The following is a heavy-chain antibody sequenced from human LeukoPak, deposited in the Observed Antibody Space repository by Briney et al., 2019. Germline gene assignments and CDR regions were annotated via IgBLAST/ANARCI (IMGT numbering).Heavy chain of an antibody. J-gene: IGHJ3*01. CDR2: RNPADSDT. V-gene: IGHV5-51*01. Sequence: GESLKISCKGSGYTFTSYWIGWVRQMPGKGLEWMGLRNPADSDTRYSPSFQGQVTISVDKSISTAYLEWSSLKASDTAMYYCTRHVSSSRVAYDVWGQGTMVTVSS. CDR1: GYTFTSYW. D-gene: IGHD2-2*01. CDR3: TRHVSSSRVAYDV.